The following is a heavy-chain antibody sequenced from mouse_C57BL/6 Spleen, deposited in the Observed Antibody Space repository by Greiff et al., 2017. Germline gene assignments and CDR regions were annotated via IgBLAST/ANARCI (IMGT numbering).Heavy chain of an antibody. CDR2: IDPSDSYT. Sequence: QVQLKEPGAELVMPGASVKLSCKASGYTFTSYWMHWVKQRPGQGLEWIGEIDPSDSYTNYNQKFKGKSTLTVDKSSSTAYMQLSSLTSEDSAVYYCARSSNPYAMDYWGQGTSVTVSS. CDR1: GYTFTSYW. J-gene: IGHJ4*01. V-gene: IGHV1-69*01. CDR3: ARSSNPYAMDY. D-gene: IGHD2-5*01.